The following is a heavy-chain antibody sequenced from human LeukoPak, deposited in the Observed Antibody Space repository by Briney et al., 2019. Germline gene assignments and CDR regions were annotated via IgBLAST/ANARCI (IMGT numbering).Heavy chain of an antibody. D-gene: IGHD2-8*01. J-gene: IGHJ6*03. CDR3: ARTLACTNGVCYTLAGYYYMDV. V-gene: IGHV3-21*01. CDR1: GFTFSSYS. CDR2: ISSSSSYI. Sequence: GGSLRLSCAASGFTFSSYSMNWVRQAPGKGLEWVSSISSSSSYIYYADSVKGRFTISRDNAKNSLYLQMNSLRAEDTAVYYCARTLACTNGVCYTLAGYYYMDVWGKGTTVTVSS.